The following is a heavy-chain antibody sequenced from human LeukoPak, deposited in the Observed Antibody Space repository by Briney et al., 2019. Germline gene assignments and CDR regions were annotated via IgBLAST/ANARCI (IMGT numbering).Heavy chain of an antibody. V-gene: IGHV3-30*18. D-gene: IGHD3-10*01. Sequence: GRSLRLSCAASGFTFSSYGMHWVRQAPGKGLEWVAVISYDGSNKYYADSVKGRFTISRDISKNTLYLQMNSLRAEDTAVYYCAKDRVFELWFEEASPYYFDYWGQGTLVTVSS. CDR3: AKDRVFELWFEEASPYYFDY. CDR1: GFTFSSYG. J-gene: IGHJ4*02. CDR2: ISYDGSNK.